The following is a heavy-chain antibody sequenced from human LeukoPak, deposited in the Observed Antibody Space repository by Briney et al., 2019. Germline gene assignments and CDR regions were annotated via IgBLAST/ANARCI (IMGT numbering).Heavy chain of an antibody. CDR1: GGSISSYY. D-gene: IGHD1-26*01. V-gene: IGHV4-59*08. CDR2: IYYSGST. Sequence: SETLSLTCTVSGGSISSYYWSWIRQPPGKGLEWIGYIYYSGSTNYNPSLKSRVTISVDTSKNQFSLKLSSVTAADTAVYYCARTGGSYPDAFDSWGQGTMVTVSS. J-gene: IGHJ3*02. CDR3: ARTGGSYPDAFDS.